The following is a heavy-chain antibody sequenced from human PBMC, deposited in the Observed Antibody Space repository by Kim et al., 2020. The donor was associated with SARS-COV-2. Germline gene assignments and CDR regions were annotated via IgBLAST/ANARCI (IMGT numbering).Heavy chain of an antibody. Sequence: GGSLRLSCAASGFTFSSYAMHWVRQAPGKGLEWVAVISYDGSNKYYADSVKGRFTISRDNSKNTLYLQMNSLRAEDTAVYYCARDLWDIVVVPAAMELGLGLYYYYGMDVWGQGTTVTVSS. CDR2: ISYDGSNK. V-gene: IGHV3-30*04. CDR1: GFTFSSYA. CDR3: ARDLWDIVVVPAAMELGLGLYYYYGMDV. D-gene: IGHD2-2*01. J-gene: IGHJ6*02.